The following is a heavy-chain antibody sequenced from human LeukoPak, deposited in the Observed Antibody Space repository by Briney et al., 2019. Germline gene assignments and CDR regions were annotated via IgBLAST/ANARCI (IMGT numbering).Heavy chain of an antibody. V-gene: IGHV1-8*01. Sequence: ASVKVSCKASGYTFTSYDINWVRQATGQGLEWMGWMNPNSGNTGYAQKFQGRVTMTRNTSISTAYMELSSLRAEDTALYYCAKDRGTAVAGRFDYWGQGTLVTVSS. CDR3: AKDRGTAVAGRFDY. CDR2: MNPNSGNT. CDR1: GYTFTSYD. D-gene: IGHD6-19*01. J-gene: IGHJ4*02.